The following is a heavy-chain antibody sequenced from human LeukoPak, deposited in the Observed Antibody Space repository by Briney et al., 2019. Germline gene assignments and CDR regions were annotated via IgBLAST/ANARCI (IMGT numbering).Heavy chain of an antibody. CDR3: ARFSSGSSGAFDY. CDR1: GYSFTSYW. Sequence: LGESLKISCKGSGYSFTSYWIGWVRQMPGKGLEWMGIIYPGDSDTRYSPSFQGQVTISADKSIGTAYLQWSSLKASDTAMYYCARFSSGSSGAFDYWGQGTLVTVSS. J-gene: IGHJ4*02. D-gene: IGHD6-19*01. CDR2: IYPGDSDT. V-gene: IGHV5-51*01.